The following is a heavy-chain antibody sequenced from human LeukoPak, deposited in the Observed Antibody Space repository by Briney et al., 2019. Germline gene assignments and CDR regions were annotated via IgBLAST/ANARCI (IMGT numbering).Heavy chain of an antibody. V-gene: IGHV4-59*08. J-gene: IGHJ5*02. D-gene: IGHD2-2*01. CDR1: GGSISSYY. Sequence: SETLSLTCTVSGGSISSYYWSWIRQPPGKGLEWIGYIYYSGSTNYNPSLKSRVTISVDTSKNQFSLKLSSETAADTAVYYCARRRDCSSTSCYAGVWFDPWGQGTLVTVSS. CDR2: IYYSGST. CDR3: ARRRDCSSTSCYAGVWFDP.